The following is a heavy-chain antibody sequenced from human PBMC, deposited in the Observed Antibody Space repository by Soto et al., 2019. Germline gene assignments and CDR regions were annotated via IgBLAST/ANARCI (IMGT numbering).Heavy chain of an antibody. D-gene: IGHD4-17*01. CDR2: ITGNGAVT. V-gene: IGHV3-23*01. J-gene: IGHJ3*01. CDR3: GKDPNGDYFGTFDS. CDR1: GLSFDKYA. Sequence: EVQFLESGGGVVRPGGSLRLSCVASGLSFDKYAMTWVRQSPGKGLEWLACITGNGAVTSYTDSVRGRFTISRDNSKNTLYLQMDSLRADDTSVYYCGKDPNGDYFGTFDSWGQGTPVTVSS.